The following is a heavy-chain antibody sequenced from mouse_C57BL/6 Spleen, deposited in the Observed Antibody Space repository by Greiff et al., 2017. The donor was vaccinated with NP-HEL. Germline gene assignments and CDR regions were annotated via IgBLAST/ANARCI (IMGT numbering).Heavy chain of an antibody. Sequence: EVQLQQSGPELVKPGASVKISCKASGYTFTDYYMNWVKQSHGKSLEWIGDINPNNGGTSYNQKFKGKATLTVDKSSSTAYMELRSLTSEDSAVYYCARYGYDGYYFDYWGQGTTLTVSS. CDR1: GYTFTDYY. V-gene: IGHV1-26*01. CDR3: ARYGYDGYYFDY. D-gene: IGHD2-2*01. J-gene: IGHJ2*01. CDR2: INPNNGGT.